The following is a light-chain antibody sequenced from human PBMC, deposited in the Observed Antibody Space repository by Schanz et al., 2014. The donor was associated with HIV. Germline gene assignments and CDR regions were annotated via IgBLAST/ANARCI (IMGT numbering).Light chain of an antibody. J-gene: IGKJ5*01. Sequence: EIVLTQSPDTLSLSPGERATLSCRASQTFSKNYLAWHHQKPGQAPRLLIYGASSRATGIPDRFSGSGSGTDFTLTISRLEPEDFALYYCQQYDSSPITFGQGTRLEIK. CDR3: QQYDSSPIT. CDR1: QTFSKNY. V-gene: IGKV3-20*01. CDR2: GAS.